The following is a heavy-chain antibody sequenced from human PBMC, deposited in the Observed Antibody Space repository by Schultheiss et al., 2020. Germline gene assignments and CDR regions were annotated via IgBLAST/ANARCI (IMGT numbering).Heavy chain of an antibody. CDR1: GGTFSSDA. CDR2: IIPFIGTA. V-gene: IGHV1-69*01. Sequence: KVSCKASGGTFSSDAIGWGRQAPGQGLEWMGGIIPFIGTANYAQKFQGRVTITADESTSTAYMELSSLRSEDTAVYYCASTGDPYDPYGMDVWGQGTTVTV. J-gene: IGHJ6*02. D-gene: IGHD7-27*01. CDR3: ASTGDPYDPYGMDV.